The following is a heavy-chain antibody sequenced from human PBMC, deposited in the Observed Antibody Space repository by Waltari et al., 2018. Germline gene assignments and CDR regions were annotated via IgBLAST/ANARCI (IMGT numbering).Heavy chain of an antibody. CDR1: GFTFSSYG. D-gene: IGHD6-19*01. CDR2: IWYDGSKK. J-gene: IGHJ6*03. Sequence: QVQLVESGGGVVQPGRSLRLSCAASGFTFSSYGMHWVRQAPGKGLEWVAVIWYDGSKKYYADSVKGRFTISRDNSKNTLYLQMNSLRAEDTAVYYCARPYSSGFTYYYYMDVWGKGTTVTVSS. CDR3: ARPYSSGFTYYYYMDV. V-gene: IGHV3-33*01.